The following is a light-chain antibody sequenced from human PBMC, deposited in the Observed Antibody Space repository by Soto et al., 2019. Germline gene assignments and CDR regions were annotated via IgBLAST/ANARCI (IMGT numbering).Light chain of an antibody. V-gene: IGLV2-11*01. CDR1: SRDVGGYNY. CDR2: DVS. CDR3: CSYAGIYTV. Sequence: QSALTQPRSVSGSPGQSVTISCTGTSRDVGGYNYVSWYQQHPGKAPKLMIHDVSERPSGVPDRFSGSKSGNTASLTISGLQADDEADYYCCSYAGIYTVFGGGTKVTVL. J-gene: IGLJ3*02.